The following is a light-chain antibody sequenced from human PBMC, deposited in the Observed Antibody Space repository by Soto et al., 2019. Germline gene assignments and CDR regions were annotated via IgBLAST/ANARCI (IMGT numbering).Light chain of an antibody. V-gene: IGLV2-14*03. Sequence: QSALTQPASVSGSPGQSITISCTGAGSDVSWYQHHPGKAPKLIIFDVSNRPSGISDRFYGSKSGNTASLTISGLRAEDEAGYYCASYRSTSTLGVFGGGTKLTVL. J-gene: IGLJ3*02. CDR3: ASYRSTSTLGV. CDR1: GSD. CDR2: DVS.